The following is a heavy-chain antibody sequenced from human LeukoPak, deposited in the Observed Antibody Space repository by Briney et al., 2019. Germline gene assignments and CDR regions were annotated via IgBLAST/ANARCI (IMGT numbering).Heavy chain of an antibody. D-gene: IGHD2-15*01. CDR2: ISSDGSNK. J-gene: IGHJ3*02. CDR3: ARGPHVFAAGPDAFDI. Sequence: GGSLRLSCAASGFTFSSYAMHWVRQAPGKGLEWVAVISSDGSNKDYADSVKGRFTISRDNSKNTLYLQRNTLRAEDTAVYYCARGPHVFAAGPDAFDIWGQGTMVTVSS. V-gene: IGHV3-30*04. CDR1: GFTFSSYA.